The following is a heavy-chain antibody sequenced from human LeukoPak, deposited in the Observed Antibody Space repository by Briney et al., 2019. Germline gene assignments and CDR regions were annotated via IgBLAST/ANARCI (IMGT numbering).Heavy chain of an antibody. CDR2: ISGSGGST. J-gene: IGHJ4*02. CDR3: AKGGYSYGYSDY. V-gene: IGHV3-23*01. CDR1: GFTFSSYA. Sequence: PGGSLRLSCAASGFTFSSYAMNWVRQTPGKGLEWVSAISGSGGSTYYADSVKGRFTISRDNSKNTLYLQMNSLRAEDTAVYYCAKGGYSYGYSDYWGQGTLVTASS. D-gene: IGHD5-18*01.